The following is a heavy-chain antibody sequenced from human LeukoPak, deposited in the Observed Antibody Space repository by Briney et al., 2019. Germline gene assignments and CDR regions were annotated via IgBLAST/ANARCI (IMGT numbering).Heavy chain of an antibody. J-gene: IGHJ3*02. V-gene: IGHV3-23*01. CDR3: ARVTDYGGNLDAFDI. Sequence: GGSLRLSCAASGFTFSNFAMAWVRQTPGKGLEWVSGILAGGGTKYYADSVRGRFTISRDNSKNTLYLQMNSLRAEDTAVYYCARVTDYGGNLDAFDIWGQGTMVTVSS. CDR1: GFTFSNFA. CDR2: ILAGGGTK. D-gene: IGHD4-23*01.